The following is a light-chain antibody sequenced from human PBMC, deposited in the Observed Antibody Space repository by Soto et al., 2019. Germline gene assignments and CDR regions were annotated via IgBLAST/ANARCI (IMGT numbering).Light chain of an antibody. CDR3: LQLNNWPPLT. CDR1: QNVGTF. V-gene: IGKV3-11*01. Sequence: EVVLTQSPATLSLSQGERATLSCRASQNVGTFLAWYQLKHGQAPRLVIYDASNRAAGITDRFSGSGSGTYFTLTISGLEREDFELYYFLQLNNWPPLTFGQWTKVEIK. CDR2: DAS. J-gene: IGKJ1*01.